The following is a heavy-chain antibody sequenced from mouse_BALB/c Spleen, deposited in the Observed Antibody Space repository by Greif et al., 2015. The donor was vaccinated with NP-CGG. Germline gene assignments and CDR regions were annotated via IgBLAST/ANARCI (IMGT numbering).Heavy chain of an antibody. CDR1: GFSLTGYG. D-gene: IGHD1-1*01. Sequence: QVQLKESGPGLVARSQSLSITCTVSGFSLTGYGVNWVRQPPGKGLEWLGMIWGDGSTGYNSALKSRLSISKDHSKSHLFVKMNSLQTDCTARYYCARDYSGRRYSWSFDVRGSGTTLTASS. J-gene: IGHJ1*01. CDR2: IWGDGST. V-gene: IGHV2-6-7*01. CDR3: ARDYSGRRYSWSFDV.